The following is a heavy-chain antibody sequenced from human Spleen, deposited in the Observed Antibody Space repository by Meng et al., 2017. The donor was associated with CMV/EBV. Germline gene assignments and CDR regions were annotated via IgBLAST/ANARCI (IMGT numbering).Heavy chain of an antibody. D-gene: IGHD6-6*01. V-gene: IGHV3-30*04. J-gene: IGHJ6*02. CDR2: ISYDGSKK. CDR1: EFTFNSYA. Sequence: GGSLRLSCAASEFTFNSYAMHWVRQAPGQGLEWVAVISYDGSKKYYADSVKGRFTISRDNSKNTLYLQMNSLRAEDTAVYYCAKGKWAARFGGGYYGMDVWGQGTTVTVSS. CDR3: AKGKWAARFGGGYYGMDV.